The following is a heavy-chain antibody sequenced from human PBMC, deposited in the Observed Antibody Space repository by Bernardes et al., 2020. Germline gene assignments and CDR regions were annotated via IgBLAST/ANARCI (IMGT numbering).Heavy chain of an antibody. CDR3: AKDKVYGYDSSGYYRLFDY. D-gene: IGHD3-22*01. CDR1: GFTFSSYA. CDR2: ISGSGGST. V-gene: IGHV3-23*01. J-gene: IGHJ4*02. Sequence: GGSLRLSCAASGFTFSSYAMSWVRQAPGKGLEWVSAISGSGGSTYYADSVKGRFTISRDNSKNTLYLQMNSLRAEDTAVYYCAKDKVYGYDSSGYYRLFDYWGQGTLVTVSS.